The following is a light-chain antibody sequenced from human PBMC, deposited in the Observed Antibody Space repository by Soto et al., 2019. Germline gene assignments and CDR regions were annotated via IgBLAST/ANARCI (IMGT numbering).Light chain of an antibody. Sequence: QSVLTQTPSASASLGASVTLTCTLSSGYSNYKVDWYQQRPGKGPRFVMRVGTGGIVGSKGDGIPDRFSVLGSGLNRYLTIKNIQEEDESEYPCGADDGSGSNFVFGGGTKLTVL. J-gene: IGLJ2*01. V-gene: IGLV9-49*02. CDR3: GADDGSGSNFV. CDR2: VGTGGIVG. CDR1: SGYSNYK.